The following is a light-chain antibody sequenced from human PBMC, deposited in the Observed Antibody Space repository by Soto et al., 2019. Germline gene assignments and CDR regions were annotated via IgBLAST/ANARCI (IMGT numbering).Light chain of an antibody. CDR2: EVN. CDR3: SSYTPTSTLA. J-gene: IGLJ2*01. Sequence: QSVLTQPASVSGSPGQSITISCTGTSSDVGGYNYVSWYQQHPGKAPKLLIYEVNNRPSGVSNHFSGSKSGNTASLTISGLQTEDEAYYYCSSYTPTSTLAFGGGTKLTVL. CDR1: SSDVGGYNY. V-gene: IGLV2-14*01.